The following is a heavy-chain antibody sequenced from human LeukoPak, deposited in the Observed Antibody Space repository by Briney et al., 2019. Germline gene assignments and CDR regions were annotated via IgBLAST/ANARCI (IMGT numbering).Heavy chain of an antibody. CDR2: IIPIFGTA. CDR1: GGTFSSYA. Sequence: EASVKVSCKASGGTFSSYAISWVRQAPGQGLEWMGGIIPIFGTANYAQKFQGRVTITTDESTSTAYMELSSLRSEDTAVYYCARGPWSGQGPVFDPWGQGTLVTVSS. J-gene: IGHJ5*02. V-gene: IGHV1-69*05. CDR3: ARGPWSGQGPVFDP. D-gene: IGHD3-3*01.